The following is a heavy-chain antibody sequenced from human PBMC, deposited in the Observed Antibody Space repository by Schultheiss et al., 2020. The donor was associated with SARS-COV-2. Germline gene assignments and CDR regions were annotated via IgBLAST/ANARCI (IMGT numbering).Heavy chain of an antibody. Sequence: SETLSLTCTVSGGSISSGGYYWSWIRQPPGKGLEWIGEINHSGSTNYNPSLKSRVTISVDTSKNQFSLKLSSVTAADTAVYYCARLGHVYDFDYWGQGTLVTVSS. CDR2: INHSGST. J-gene: IGHJ4*02. CDR1: GGSISSGGYY. CDR3: ARLGHVYDFDY. V-gene: IGHV4-39*07. D-gene: IGHD3-22*01.